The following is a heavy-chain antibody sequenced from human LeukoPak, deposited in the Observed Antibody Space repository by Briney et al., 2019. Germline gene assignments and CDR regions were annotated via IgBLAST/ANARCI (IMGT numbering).Heavy chain of an antibody. CDR2: MNPNSGNT. V-gene: IGHV1-8*01. J-gene: IGHJ6*03. CDR3: AREKGKIVVVPAAIGYYYYYMDV. CDR1: GYAFTSYD. Sequence: ASVKVSCKASGYAFTSYDINWVRQATGQGLEWMGWMNPNSGNTGYAQKLQGRVTMTTDTSTSTAYMELRSLRSDDTAVYYCAREKGKIVVVPAAIGYYYYYMDVWGKGTTVTVSS. D-gene: IGHD2-2*01.